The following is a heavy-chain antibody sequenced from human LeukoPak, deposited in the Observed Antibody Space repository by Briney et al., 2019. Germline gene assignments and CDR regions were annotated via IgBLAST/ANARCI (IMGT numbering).Heavy chain of an antibody. CDR2: IWYDGSNK. V-gene: IGHV3-33*07. J-gene: IGHJ6*03. CDR1: GFTFNSYA. D-gene: IGHD2-15*01. Sequence: GGSLRLSCIPSGFTFNSYAMFWVRQAPGKGLEWVSFIWYDGSNKYYADSVKGRFTISRDNSKNTLFLQMNSLRAEDTAVYYCARARGWQPNYYYYYMDVWGTGTTVTVSS. CDR3: ARARGWQPNYYYYYMDV.